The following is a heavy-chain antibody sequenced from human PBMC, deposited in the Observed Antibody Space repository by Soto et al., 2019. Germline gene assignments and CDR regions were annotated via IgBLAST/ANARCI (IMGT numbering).Heavy chain of an antibody. V-gene: IGHV3-23*01. J-gene: IGHJ4*02. CDR2: ISGSGGST. Sequence: GGSLRLSCAASGFTFSSYAMSWVRQAPGKGLEWVSAISGSGGSTYYADSVKGRFTISRDNSKNTLYLQMNSLRAEDTAVYYCAKDDFSSGWPILFDYWGQGTLVTVSS. CDR3: AKDDFSSGWPILFDY. CDR1: GFTFSSYA. D-gene: IGHD6-19*01.